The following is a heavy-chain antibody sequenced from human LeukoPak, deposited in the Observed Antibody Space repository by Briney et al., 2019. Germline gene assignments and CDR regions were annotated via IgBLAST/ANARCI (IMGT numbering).Heavy chain of an antibody. V-gene: IGHV3-21*01. CDR2: ISSSSSYI. CDR1: GFTFSSYS. Sequence: PGGSLRLSCAASGFTFSSYSMNWVRQAPGKGLEWVSSISSSSSYIYYADSVKGRFTISRDNGKNSLYLQMENLRAEDTAVYYCARDPPVTISSWGQGTLVTVSS. CDR3: ARDPPVTISS. J-gene: IGHJ4*02. D-gene: IGHD4-17*01.